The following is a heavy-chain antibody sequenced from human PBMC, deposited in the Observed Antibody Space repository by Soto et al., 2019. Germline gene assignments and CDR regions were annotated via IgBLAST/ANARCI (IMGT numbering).Heavy chain of an antibody. J-gene: IGHJ4*02. Sequence: KPSETLSLTCTVSGGSISSGDYYWSWIRQPPGKGLEWIGYIYYSGSTYYNPSLKSRVTISVDTSKNQFSLKLSSVTAADTAVYYCARGGWNYYDSTPYWGQGTLVTVSS. D-gene: IGHD3-22*01. CDR2: IYYSGST. CDR3: ARGGWNYYDSTPY. CDR1: GGSISSGDYY. V-gene: IGHV4-30-4*01.